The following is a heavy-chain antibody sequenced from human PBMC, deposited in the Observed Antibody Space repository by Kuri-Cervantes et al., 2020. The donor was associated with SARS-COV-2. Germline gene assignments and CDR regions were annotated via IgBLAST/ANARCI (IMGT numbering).Heavy chain of an antibody. V-gene: IGHV3-30*18. CDR1: GFTFSNYG. CDR3: AKPTVRGELAFDY. Sequence: GGSLRLSCAASGFTFSNYGMHWVRQAPGKGLEWVAVISYNGSNEYYADSVKGRFTISRDNSKNTLYLQVNSLRAEDTAVYYCAKPTVRGELAFDYWGQGTLVTVSS. J-gene: IGHJ4*02. CDR2: ISYNGSNE. D-gene: IGHD3-10*01.